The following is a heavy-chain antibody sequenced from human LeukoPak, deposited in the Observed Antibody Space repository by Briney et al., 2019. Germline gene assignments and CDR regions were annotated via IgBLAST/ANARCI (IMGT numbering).Heavy chain of an antibody. J-gene: IGHJ5*02. D-gene: IGHD2-2*01. V-gene: IGHV1-2*02. CDR3: ARDHCSSTSCYSNWFDP. CDR1: GYTFTGYY. Sequence: GASVKVSCKASGYTFTGYYMHWVRQAPGQGLEWMGWTNPNSGGTNYAQKFQGRVTMTRDTSISTAYMELSRLRSDDTAVYYCARDHCSSTSCYSNWFDPWGQGTLVTVSS. CDR2: TNPNSGGT.